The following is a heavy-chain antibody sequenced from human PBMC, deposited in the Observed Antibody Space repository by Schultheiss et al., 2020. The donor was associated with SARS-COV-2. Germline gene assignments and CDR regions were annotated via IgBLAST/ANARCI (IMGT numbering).Heavy chain of an antibody. CDR1: GGSIRSGSFY. CDR3: ARVGGRPYAFDY. CDR2: IYTNGDT. D-gene: IGHD3-16*01. V-gene: IGHV4-61*02. Sequence: SETLSLTCTVSGGSIRSGSFYWSWIRQPAGKGLEWIGRIYTNGDTDYNPSLKSRVTISADTSKNQFSLKLSSVTAADTAVYYCARVGGRPYAFDYWGQGTLVTVSS. J-gene: IGHJ4*02.